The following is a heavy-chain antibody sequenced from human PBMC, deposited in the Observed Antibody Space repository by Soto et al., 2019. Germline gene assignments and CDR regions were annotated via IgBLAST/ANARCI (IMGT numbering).Heavy chain of an antibody. CDR2: ISYDGSNK. CDR1: GFTFSSYG. V-gene: IGHV3-30*18. Sequence: QVQLVESGGGVVQPGRSLRLSCAASGFTFSSYGMHWVRQAPGKGLEWVAVISYDGSNKYYADSVKGRFTISRDNSKNTLYLQMNSQRAEDTAVYYCAKSPRGGIQLWLDWGQGTLVTVSS. CDR3: AKSPRGGIQLWLD. D-gene: IGHD5-18*01. J-gene: IGHJ4*02.